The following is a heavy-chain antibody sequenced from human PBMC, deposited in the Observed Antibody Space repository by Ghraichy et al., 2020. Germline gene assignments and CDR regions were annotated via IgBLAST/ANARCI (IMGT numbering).Heavy chain of an antibody. V-gene: IGHV3-23*01. CDR1: GFTFSSYG. D-gene: IGHD1-7*01. CDR2: ITGSGGST. CDR3: AASGTTAGGYYGMDV. Sequence: GALNISCAASGFTFSSYGMSWVRQAPGKGLEWVSAITGSGGSTYYADSVKGRFTISRDNSKNTMYLQMKSLRVEDTAVYYCAASGTTAGGYYGMDVWGQGTTVTVSS. J-gene: IGHJ6*02.